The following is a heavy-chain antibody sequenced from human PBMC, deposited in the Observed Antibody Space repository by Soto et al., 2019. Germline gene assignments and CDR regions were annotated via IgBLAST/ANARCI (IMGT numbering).Heavy chain of an antibody. D-gene: IGHD3-22*01. Sequence: ASVKVSCKASGYTFTSYAMHWVRQASGQRLEWMGWINAGNGNTKYSQKFQGRVTITRDTSASTAYMELSSLRSEDTAVYYCAWPNSRGPYWYFDLWGRGTLVTVSS. V-gene: IGHV1-3*01. CDR3: AWPNSRGPYWYFDL. J-gene: IGHJ2*01. CDR2: INAGNGNT. CDR1: GYTFTSYA.